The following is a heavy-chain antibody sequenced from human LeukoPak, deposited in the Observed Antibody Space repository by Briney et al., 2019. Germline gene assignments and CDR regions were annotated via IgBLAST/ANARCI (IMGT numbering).Heavy chain of an antibody. D-gene: IGHD6-19*01. CDR3: AKGIYSSGWSYFDY. Sequence: GGSLRLSCAASGFTFSSYWMSWVRQAPGKGLEWVSAISGSGGSTYYADSVKGRFTISRDNSENTLYLQMNSLRAEDTAVYYCAKGIYSSGWSYFDYWGHGTLVTVSS. V-gene: IGHV3-23*01. CDR1: GFTFSSYW. CDR2: ISGSGGST. J-gene: IGHJ4*01.